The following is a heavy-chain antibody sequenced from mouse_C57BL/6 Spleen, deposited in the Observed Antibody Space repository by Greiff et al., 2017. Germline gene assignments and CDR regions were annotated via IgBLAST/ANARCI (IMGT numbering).Heavy chain of an antibody. D-gene: IGHD4-1*01. V-gene: IGHV1-59*01. CDR1: GYTFTSYW. J-gene: IGHJ2*01. CDR2: IDPSDSYT. Sequence: QVQLQQPGAELVRPGTSVKLSCKASGYTFTSYWMHWVKQRPGQGLEWIGVIDPSDSYTNYNQKFKGKATLTVDPSSSTAYMQLSSLTSEDSAVYYCARTGGGYVDCWGQGTTLTVSS. CDR3: ARTGGGYVDC.